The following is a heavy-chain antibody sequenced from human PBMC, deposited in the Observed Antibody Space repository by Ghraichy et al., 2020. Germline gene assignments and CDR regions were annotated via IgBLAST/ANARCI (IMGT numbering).Heavy chain of an antibody. CDR2: IIPIFGTA. Sequence: SVKVSCKASGGTFSSYAISWVRQAPGQGLEWMGGIIPIFGTANYAQKFQGRVTITADESTSTAYMELSSLRSEDTAVYYVASPSHDIPMIVPGPHDAFDIWGQGTMVTVSS. V-gene: IGHV1-69*13. CDR3: ASPSHDIPMIVPGPHDAFDI. CDR1: GGTFSSYA. D-gene: IGHD3-22*01. J-gene: IGHJ3*02.